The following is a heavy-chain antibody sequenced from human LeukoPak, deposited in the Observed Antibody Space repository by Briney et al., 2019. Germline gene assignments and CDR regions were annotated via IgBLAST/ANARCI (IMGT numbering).Heavy chain of an antibody. CDR1: GFTFSNYY. J-gene: IGHJ3*02. CDR3: ARDTGYAFDI. V-gene: IGHV3-11*04. CDR2: ITSSGSIT. Sequence: PGGSLRLSCTASGFTFSNYYMNWIRQAPGKGLEWVSYITSSGSITYYADSVKGRFTISRDNAKNSLYLQMNSLRAEDTAVYYCARDTGYAFDIWGQGTMVTVSS.